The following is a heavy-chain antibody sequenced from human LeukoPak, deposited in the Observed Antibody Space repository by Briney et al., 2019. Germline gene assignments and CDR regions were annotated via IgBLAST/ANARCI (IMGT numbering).Heavy chain of an antibody. CDR2: IYTSGST. CDR1: GGSISSYY. V-gene: IGHV4-4*07. J-gene: IGHJ4*02. CDR3: ARDLYSSSWYGTFDY. Sequence: SETLSLTCTVSGGSISSYYWSWIRQPAGKGLDWIGHIYTSGSTNYNPSLKSRVTMSVDTSTNQFSLKLSSVTAADTAIYYCARDLYSSSWYGTFDYWGQGTPVTVSS. D-gene: IGHD6-13*01.